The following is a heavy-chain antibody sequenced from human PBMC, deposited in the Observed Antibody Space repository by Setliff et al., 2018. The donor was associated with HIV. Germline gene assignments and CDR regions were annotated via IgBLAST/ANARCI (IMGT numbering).Heavy chain of an antibody. D-gene: IGHD6-13*01. V-gene: IGHV4-34*01. CDR2: INHSGRT. CDR3: ARRDRVSQQ. Sequence: SETLSLTCAVYGGSFSGYYWSWIRQAPGKGLEWIGEINHSGRTKYNPSLKSRVTLSVDTSKNQFSLKLSSVTAADTAVYYCARRDRVSQQWGQGTLVTVSS. J-gene: IGHJ4*02. CDR1: GGSFSGYY.